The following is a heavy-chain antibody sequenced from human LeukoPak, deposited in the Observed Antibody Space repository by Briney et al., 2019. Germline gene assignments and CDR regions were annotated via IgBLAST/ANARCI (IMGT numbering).Heavy chain of an antibody. J-gene: IGHJ4*02. CDR2: INPNSGGT. CDR1: GYTFTSYY. Sequence: ASVKVSCKASGYTFTSYYMHWVRQAPGQGLEWMGWINPNSGGTNYAQKFQGRVTMTRDTSISTAYMELSRLRSDDTAVYYCATSRGYCSSTSCRDDYYFDYWGQGTLVTVSS. D-gene: IGHD2-2*01. CDR3: ATSRGYCSSTSCRDDYYFDY. V-gene: IGHV1-2*02.